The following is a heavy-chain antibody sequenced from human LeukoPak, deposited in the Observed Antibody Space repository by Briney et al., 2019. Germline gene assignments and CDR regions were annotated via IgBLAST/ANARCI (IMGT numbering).Heavy chain of an antibody. CDR2: IYYSGTT. J-gene: IGHJ4*02. CDR1: GCSISSGGYY. Sequence: SETLSLTCTVSGCSISSGGYYWTWIRQHPGKGLEWIGYIYYSGTTYYNPSLESRVTISVDTSKNQFSLKLSSVTAADTAVYYCVRNSNDYSYFDYWGQGTLVTVSA. D-gene: IGHD3-22*01. CDR3: VRNSNDYSYFDY. V-gene: IGHV4-31*03.